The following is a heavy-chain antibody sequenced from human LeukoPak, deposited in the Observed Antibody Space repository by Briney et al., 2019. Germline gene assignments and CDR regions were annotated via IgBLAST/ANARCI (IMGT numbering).Heavy chain of an antibody. CDR3: AVIAVAGMDPDY. D-gene: IGHD6-19*01. CDR1: GGTFSSYA. V-gene: IGHV1-69*01. Sequence: SVKVSCKASGGTFSSYAISWVRQAPGQGLEWMGGIIPIFGTANYAQKFQGRVTITADESTSTAYMELSSLRSEDTAVYYCAVIAVAGMDPDYWGQGTLVTVSS. CDR2: IIPIFGTA. J-gene: IGHJ4*02.